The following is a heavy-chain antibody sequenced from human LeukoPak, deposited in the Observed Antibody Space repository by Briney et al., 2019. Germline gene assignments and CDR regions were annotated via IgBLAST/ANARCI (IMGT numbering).Heavy chain of an antibody. CDR2: IIPIFGTA. D-gene: IGHD5-24*01. CDR3: ARQGGSTRWFDP. CDR1: GGTFSSYA. J-gene: IGHJ5*02. Sequence: SVKVSCKASGGTFSSYAISWVRQAPGQGLEWMGGIIPIFGTANYAQKFQGRVTITADESTSTAYMELRSLRSDDTAVYYCARQGGSTRWFDPWGQGTLVTVSS. V-gene: IGHV1-69*13.